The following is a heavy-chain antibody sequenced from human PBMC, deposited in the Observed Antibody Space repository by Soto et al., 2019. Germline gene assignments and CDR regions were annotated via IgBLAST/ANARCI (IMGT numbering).Heavy chain of an antibody. CDR2: ISSTTNYK. CDR3: ARDRRTTDGMDV. D-gene: IGHD1-7*01. CDR1: GLTFSSYS. V-gene: IGHV3-21*01. Sequence: GGSLRLSCAASGLTFSSYSMNWVRQAPGKGLEWVSSISSTTNYKYYADSVKGRFTISRDNAKNSLYLQMNSLRAEDTAVYYCARDRRTTDGMDVWGQGTTVTVSS. J-gene: IGHJ6*02.